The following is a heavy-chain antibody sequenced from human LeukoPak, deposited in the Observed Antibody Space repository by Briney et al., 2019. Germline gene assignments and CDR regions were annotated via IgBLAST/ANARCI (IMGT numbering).Heavy chain of an antibody. D-gene: IGHD6-13*01. CDR1: GFTFRSYA. Sequence: GGSLRLSCAASGFTFRSYAMTLVRQAPGKGLEWVSSISDSGGSRYYADSVKGRFTISRDNSKNTLHLQMNSLRAEDTAVYYCAKILPAAGTEGWGQGTLVTVSS. V-gene: IGHV3-23*01. J-gene: IGHJ4*02. CDR3: AKILPAAGTEG. CDR2: ISDSGGSR.